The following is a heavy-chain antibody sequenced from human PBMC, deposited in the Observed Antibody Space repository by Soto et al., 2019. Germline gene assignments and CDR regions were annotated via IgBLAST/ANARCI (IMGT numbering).Heavy chain of an antibody. CDR3: ARDSLFGELAEFGP. D-gene: IGHD3-10*02. V-gene: IGHV1-18*01. CDR1: GYTFTSYG. CDR2: ISAYNGNT. Sequence: ASVKVSCKASGYTFTSYGISWVRQAPGQGLEWMGWISAYNGNTNYAQKLQGRVTMTTDTSTSTAYMELRSLRSDDTAVYYCARDSLFGELAEFGPWGQGTLVTVSS. J-gene: IGHJ5*02.